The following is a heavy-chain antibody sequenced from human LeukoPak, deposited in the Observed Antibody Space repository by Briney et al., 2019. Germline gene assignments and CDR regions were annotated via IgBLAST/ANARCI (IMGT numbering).Heavy chain of an antibody. D-gene: IGHD4-17*01. Sequence: GGSLRLSCAASGFTFSSYGMHWVRQAPGKGLEWVAVISYDGSNKYYADSVKGRFTISRDNSKNMLYLQMNSLRAEDTAVYYCARRDHGDYGGEYWGQGTLVTVSS. CDR2: ISYDGSNK. CDR1: GFTFSSYG. J-gene: IGHJ4*02. CDR3: ARRDHGDYGGEY. V-gene: IGHV3-30*03.